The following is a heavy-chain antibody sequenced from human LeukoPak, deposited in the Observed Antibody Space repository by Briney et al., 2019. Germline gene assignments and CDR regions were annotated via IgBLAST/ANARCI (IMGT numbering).Heavy chain of an antibody. D-gene: IGHD6-6*01. CDR2: ISGSGDTT. CDR1: GFTFSSYA. V-gene: IGHV3-23*01. CDR3: AKVIAARPA. Sequence: GGSLRLSCAASGFTFSSYAMSWVRQAPGKGLEWVSAISGSGDTTYYADSVKGRFTISRDNAKNSLYLQMDSLRAEDTAVYYCAKVIAARPAWGQGTLVTVSS. J-gene: IGHJ5*02.